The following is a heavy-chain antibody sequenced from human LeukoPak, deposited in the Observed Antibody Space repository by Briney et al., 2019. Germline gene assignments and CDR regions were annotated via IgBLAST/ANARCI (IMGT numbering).Heavy chain of an antibody. CDR2: INHGGST. J-gene: IGHJ4*02. Sequence: SETLSLTCAVYGGSLSGYYWSWIRQPPGKGLEWIGEINHGGSTNYNPSLKSRVTISVDTSKNQFSLKLSSVTAADTAVYYCARKMATVTTFLDYWGQGTLVTVSS. CDR3: ARKMATVTTFLDY. D-gene: IGHD4-17*01. CDR1: GGSLSGYY. V-gene: IGHV4-34*01.